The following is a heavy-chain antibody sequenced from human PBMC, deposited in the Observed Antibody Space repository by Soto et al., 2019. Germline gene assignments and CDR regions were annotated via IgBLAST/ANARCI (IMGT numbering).Heavy chain of an antibody. CDR1: GFTFSSYD. CDR2: IGTAGDT. V-gene: IGHV3-13*01. Sequence: GGSLRLSCAASGFTFSSYDMHWVRQATGKGLEWVSVIGTAGDTYYPGSVKGRFTISRENAKNSLYLQMNSLRAEDTAVYYCARTYDSSAFDIWGQGTMVTVSS. J-gene: IGHJ3*02. D-gene: IGHD3-22*01. CDR3: ARTYDSSAFDI.